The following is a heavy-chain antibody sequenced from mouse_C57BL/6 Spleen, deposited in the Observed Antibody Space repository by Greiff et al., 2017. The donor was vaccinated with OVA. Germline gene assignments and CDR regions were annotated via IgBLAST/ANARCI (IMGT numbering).Heavy chain of an antibody. CDR2: ISGGGGNT. J-gene: IGHJ2*01. Sequence: EVHLVESGGGSVKPGGSLKLSCAASGFTFSSYTMSWVRQTPEKRLEWVATISGGGGNTYYPDSVKGRFTISRDNAKNTLYLQMSSLRSEDTALYYCARRGDGSPFDYWGQGTTLTVSS. V-gene: IGHV5-9*01. CDR1: GFTFSSYT. CDR3: ARRGDGSPFDY. D-gene: IGHD2-3*01.